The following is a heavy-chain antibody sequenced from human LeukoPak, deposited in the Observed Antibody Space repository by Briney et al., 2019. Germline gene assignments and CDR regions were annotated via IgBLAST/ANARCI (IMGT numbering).Heavy chain of an antibody. J-gene: IGHJ4*02. CDR3: ASHGWYYGSGSYFNVPFDY. CDR1: GGSISSYY. Sequence: SETLSLTCTVSGGSISSYYWSWIRQPPGKGLEWIGYIYYSGSTNYNPSLKSRVTISIDTSKNQISLKLSSVTAADTAVYYCASHGWYYGSGSYFNVPFDYWGQGTLVTVSS. CDR2: IYYSGST. V-gene: IGHV4-59*01. D-gene: IGHD3-10*01.